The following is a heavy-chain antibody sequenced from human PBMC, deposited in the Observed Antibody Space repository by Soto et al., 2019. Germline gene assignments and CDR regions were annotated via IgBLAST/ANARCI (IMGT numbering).Heavy chain of an antibody. CDR2: ISYDESNK. CDR1: GFPFSNYG. J-gene: IGHJ6*02. Sequence: QVQLMESGGGAVQSGRSLRLSCAASGFPFSNYGMHWVRQAPGKGLEWVALISYDESNKHYADPVRGRFTISRDKSKDILYLQMDSLRPDDTAVYYCAKDLGHYTVTGYSYGLDVWGQGTTVTVSS. CDR3: AKDLGHYTVTGYSYGLDV. V-gene: IGHV3-30*18. D-gene: IGHD3-3*01.